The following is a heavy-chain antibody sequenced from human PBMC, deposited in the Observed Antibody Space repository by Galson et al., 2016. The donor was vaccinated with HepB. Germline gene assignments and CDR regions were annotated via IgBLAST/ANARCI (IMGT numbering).Heavy chain of an antibody. CDR2: DSLDGRRK. V-gene: IGHV3-30*18. D-gene: IGHD2/OR15-2a*01. Sequence: SLRLSCAASGFTFSGYGMHWVRQAPGKGLEWVAADSLDGRRKFYADSVKGRFTISRDNSTNILFLQMSSLRAEDTAVYFCAKRHEYCPPVGCSVDYWGQGTLVSVSS. J-gene: IGHJ4*02. CDR3: AKRHEYCPPVGCSVDY. CDR1: GFTFSGYG.